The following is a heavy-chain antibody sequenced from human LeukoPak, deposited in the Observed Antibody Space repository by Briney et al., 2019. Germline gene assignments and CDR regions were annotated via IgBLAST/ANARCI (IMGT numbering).Heavy chain of an antibody. D-gene: IGHD2-2*02. CDR1: GYTFSTYG. Sequence: ASVKVSCKASGYTFSTYGFSWVRQAPGQGLEWMGWISAYNGNTNYAQRLQGRVTMTTDTSTSTAYMELRSLRSDDTAVYYCAKDIVVVPAAIPGDWGQGTLVTVSS. CDR3: AKDIVVVPAAIPGD. CDR2: ISAYNGNT. V-gene: IGHV1-18*01. J-gene: IGHJ4*02.